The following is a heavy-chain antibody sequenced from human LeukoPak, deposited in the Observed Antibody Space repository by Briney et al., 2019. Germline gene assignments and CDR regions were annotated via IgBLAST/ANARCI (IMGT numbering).Heavy chain of an antibody. CDR3: ARHNYDSSGYYSRPYYFDY. CDR2: IYYSGST. V-gene: IGHV4-39*07. J-gene: IGHJ4*02. D-gene: IGHD3-22*01. CDR1: GGSISSSSYY. Sequence: SETLSLTCTVSGGSISSSSYYWGWIRQPPGKGPEWIGSIYYSGSTYYNPSLKSRVTISVDTSKNQFSLKLSSVTAADTAVYYCARHNYDSSGYYSRPYYFDYWGQGTLVTVSS.